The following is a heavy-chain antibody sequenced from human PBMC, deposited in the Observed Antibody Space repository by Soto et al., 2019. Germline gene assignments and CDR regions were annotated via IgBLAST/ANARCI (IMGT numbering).Heavy chain of an antibody. Sequence: EILPLTCAPYGGCCSGYYWSWIRHPPGKGLEWIGEINHSGSTNYNPSLKSRVTISVDTSKNQFSLKLSTVNAADTAVYYCARGLTIFGVVTPYYYYYGMEVWGQGTTVTVSS. V-gene: IGHV4-34*01. CDR3: ARGLTIFGVVTPYYYYYGMEV. CDR1: GGCCSGYY. D-gene: IGHD3-3*01. CDR2: INHSGST. J-gene: IGHJ6*02.